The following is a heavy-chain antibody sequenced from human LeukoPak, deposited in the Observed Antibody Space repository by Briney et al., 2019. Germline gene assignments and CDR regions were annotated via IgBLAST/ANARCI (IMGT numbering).Heavy chain of an antibody. CDR3: ARRRAAGRSSGYTH. CDR2: IIHSGST. V-gene: IGHV4-34*12. D-gene: IGHD3-22*01. J-gene: IGHJ4*02. CDR1: GGSFSGYY. Sequence: SETLSLTCAVYGGSFSGYYWSWIRQPPGKGLEWIGEIIHSGSTNYNPSLKSRVTISVDTSKNQFSLKLSSVTAADTAVYYCARRRAAGRSSGYTHWGQGTLVTVSS.